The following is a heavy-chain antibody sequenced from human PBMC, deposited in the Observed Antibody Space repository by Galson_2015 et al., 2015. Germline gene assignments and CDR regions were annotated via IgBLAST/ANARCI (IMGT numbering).Heavy chain of an antibody. D-gene: IGHD7-27*01. J-gene: IGHJ5*02. V-gene: IGHV3-23*01. Sequence: SLRLSCAVSEITFSRDAMTWVRQVPEKGLEWVSAISGRGRDTYYADSVKGRFTISRDNSKNTLYLQMTSLRGEDTAVHYCAKGPGTWGFPLYHWGQGTLVTVSS. CDR1: EITFSRDA. CDR2: ISGRGRDT. CDR3: AKGPGTWGFPLYH.